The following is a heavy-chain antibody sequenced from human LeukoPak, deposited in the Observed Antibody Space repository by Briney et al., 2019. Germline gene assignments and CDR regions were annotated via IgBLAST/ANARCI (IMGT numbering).Heavy chain of an antibody. CDR2: ISSSGSTI. D-gene: IGHD5/OR15-5a*01. CDR1: GFTFSIYE. Sequence: GGSLRLSCAASGFTFSIYEMNWVRQAPGKGLEWVSYISSSGSTIYYADSVKGRFTISRDNAKNSLYLQMNSLRAEDTDVYYCARTVYGVMGAFDIWGQGTMVTVSS. CDR3: ARTVYGVMGAFDI. V-gene: IGHV3-48*03. J-gene: IGHJ3*02.